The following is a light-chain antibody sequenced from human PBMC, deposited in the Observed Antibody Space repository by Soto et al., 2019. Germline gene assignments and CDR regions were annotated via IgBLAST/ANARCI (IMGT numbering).Light chain of an antibody. V-gene: IGKV3-15*01. J-gene: IGKJ1*01. CDR1: QSISSS. CDR2: GAS. Sequence: EIVMTQSPATLSVSPGETATLSCRASQSISSSLAWYQQKPGQAPRLLIHGASTRATSNPGRFSGSGSGAEFTLTISSLQSEDFAVYYCQQYNNWPRTFGQGTKVDIK. CDR3: QQYNNWPRT.